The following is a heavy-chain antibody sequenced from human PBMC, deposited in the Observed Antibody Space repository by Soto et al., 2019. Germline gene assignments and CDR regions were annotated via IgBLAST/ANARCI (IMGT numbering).Heavy chain of an antibody. CDR3: ARYRGGDYGDYLGAWYFDL. D-gene: IGHD4-17*01. CDR2: IYYSGST. CDR1: GGPISSGGYY. V-gene: IGHV4-31*03. J-gene: IGHJ2*01. Sequence: QVQLQESGPGLVKPSQTLSLTCTVSGGPISSGGYYWSWIRQHPGKGLEWIGYIYYSGSTYYNPSLKSRVTISVDTSKNQFSLKLSSVTAADTAVYYCARYRGGDYGDYLGAWYFDLWGRGTLVTVSS.